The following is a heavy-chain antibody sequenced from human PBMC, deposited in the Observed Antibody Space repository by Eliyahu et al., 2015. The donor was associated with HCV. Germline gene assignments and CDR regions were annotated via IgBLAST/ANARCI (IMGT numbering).Heavy chain of an antibody. D-gene: IGHD3-16*01. V-gene: IGHV4-59*01. CDR1: GGSISSYY. CDR2: IHYRGGT. CDR3: ARVSMITFGGPSPLFDL. J-gene: IGHJ2*01. Sequence: QVQLQESGPGLVKPSETLSLTCTVSGGSISSYYWSWIRQPPGKGLEWIGYIHYRGGTNYNPSLKSRVTISVDTSKNQFSLKLSSVTAADTTVYYCARVSMITFGGPSPLFDLWGRGTLVTVSS.